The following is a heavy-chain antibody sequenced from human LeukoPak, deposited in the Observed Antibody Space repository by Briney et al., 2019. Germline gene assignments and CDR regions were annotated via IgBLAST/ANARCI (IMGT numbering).Heavy chain of an antibody. CDR2: ISGSGDST. CDR3: AKGAPLAGDWFDP. J-gene: IGHJ5*02. V-gene: IGHV3-23*01. CDR1: GFTFNSDA. Sequence: PGGSLRLSCAASGFTFNSDAMSWVRQAPGKGLEWVSAISGSGDSTYYADSVKGRFTISRDNSKNTLYPQMNSLRAEDTALYYCAKGAPLAGDWFDPWGQGTLVTVSS. D-gene: IGHD3-10*01.